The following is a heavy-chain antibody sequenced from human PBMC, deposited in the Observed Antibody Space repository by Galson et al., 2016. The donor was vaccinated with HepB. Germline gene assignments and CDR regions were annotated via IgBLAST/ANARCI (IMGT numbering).Heavy chain of an antibody. Sequence: SLRLSCAASGFRFSGHGMHWVRQAPGKGLEWVGIISYHGIDKYIADSVKGRFSISRDNSRNTLYLYCARDVRNGIYNYGLHFDYWGQGTLVTVPS. CDR3: HFDY. D-gene: IGHD5-18*01. V-gene: IGHV3-30*03. CDR2: ISYHGIDK. CDR1: GFRFSGHG. J-gene: IGHJ4*02.